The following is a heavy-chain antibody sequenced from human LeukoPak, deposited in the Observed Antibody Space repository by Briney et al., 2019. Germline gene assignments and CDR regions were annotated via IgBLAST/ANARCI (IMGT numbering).Heavy chain of an antibody. CDR1: GYTFFSYS. D-gene: IGHD1-26*01. CDR2: ISYDGSNK. Sequence: GGSLRLSCAAPGYTFFSYSLHWVRQAPGKGLESVAGISYDGSNKYYVDSVKSRFTISRDNSKNTLYLEIISLRIEDTAVYYYAKGPVNGSRPPLDYCGQGTLVTVSS. V-gene: IGHV3-30*18. J-gene: IGHJ4*02. CDR3: AKGPVNGSRPPLDY.